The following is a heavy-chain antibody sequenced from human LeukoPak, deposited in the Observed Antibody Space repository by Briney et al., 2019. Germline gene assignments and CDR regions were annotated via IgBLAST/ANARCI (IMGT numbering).Heavy chain of an antibody. CDR2: IYYSGST. V-gene: IGHV4-59*12. J-gene: IGHJ6*03. CDR3: ATRGYCSGGSCYSGYYYYMDV. Sequence: MASETLSLTCTVSGGSISSYYWSWIRQPPGKGLEWIGYIYYSGSTNYNPSLKSRVTISVDTSKNQFSLKLSSVTAADTAVYYCATRGYCSGGSCYSGYYYYMDVWGKGTTVTVSS. CDR1: GGSISSYY. D-gene: IGHD2-15*01.